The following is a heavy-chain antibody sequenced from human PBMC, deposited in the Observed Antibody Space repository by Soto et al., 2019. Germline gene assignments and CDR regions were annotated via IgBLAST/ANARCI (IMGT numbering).Heavy chain of an antibody. Sequence: SETLSLTCAVYGGSFSGYYWSWIRQPPGKGLEWIGEINHSGSTNYNPSLKSRVTISVDTSKNQFSLKLSSVTAADTAVYYCARQQWLVLNAFDSRGQGTTVTVSS. V-gene: IGHV4-34*01. CDR2: INHSGST. CDR1: GGSFSGYY. D-gene: IGHD6-19*01. CDR3: ARQQWLVLNAFDS. J-gene: IGHJ6*02.